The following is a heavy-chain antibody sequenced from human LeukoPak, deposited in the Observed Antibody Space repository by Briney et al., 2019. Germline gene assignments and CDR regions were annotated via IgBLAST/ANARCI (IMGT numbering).Heavy chain of an antibody. V-gene: IGHV5-51*01. CDR1: GYRFTSYW. CDR3: ARPLVSDCSGYEPFDY. Sequence: GESMKIFFKGSGYRFTSYWIGWVRPMPGKGLEWMGIIYPGDSDTRYSPSFQGQVTISADKSISTAYLQWSSLKASDTAMYYCARPLVSDCSGYEPFDYWGQGTLVTVSS. J-gene: IGHJ4*02. CDR2: IYPGDSDT. D-gene: IGHD3-22*01.